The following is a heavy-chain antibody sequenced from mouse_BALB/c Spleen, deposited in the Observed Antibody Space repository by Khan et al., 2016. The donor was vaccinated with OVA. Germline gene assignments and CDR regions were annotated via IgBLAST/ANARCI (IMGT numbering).Heavy chain of an antibody. CDR1: GYSITSGYF. CDR3: ARGGSSGPAWFAY. V-gene: IGHV3-6*02. Sequence: EVQLQESGPGLVKPSQSLSLTYSVTGYSITSGYFWNWIRQFPGNKLEWMGYIRYDGNSNYNPSLKNRISITRDTSKNQFFLKLNSVTPEDTATYYWARGGSSGPAWFAYWGQGTLVTVSA. J-gene: IGHJ3*01. D-gene: IGHD3-1*01. CDR2: IRYDGNS.